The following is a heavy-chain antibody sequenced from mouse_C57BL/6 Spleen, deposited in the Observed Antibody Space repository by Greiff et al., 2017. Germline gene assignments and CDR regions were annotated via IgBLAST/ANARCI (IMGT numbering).Heavy chain of an antibody. CDR2: ISDGGSST. D-gene: IGHD4-1*01. Sequence: EVQLVESGGGLVKPGGSLKISCAASGFTFSSYAMSWVRQTPEKRLEWVATISDGGSSTYYHDNVKGRFTISRDKAKNNLYMQMSQLKSEDTAMYYGAKELGTGLFAYWGQGTLVTVAA. CDR3: AKELGTGLFAY. CDR1: GFTFSSYA. J-gene: IGHJ3*01. V-gene: IGHV5-4*01.